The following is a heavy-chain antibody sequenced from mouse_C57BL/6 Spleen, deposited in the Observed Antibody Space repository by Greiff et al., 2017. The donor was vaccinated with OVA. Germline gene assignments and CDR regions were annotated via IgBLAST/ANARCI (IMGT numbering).Heavy chain of an antibody. J-gene: IGHJ2*01. CDR1: GYSITSGYY. Sequence: EVKLQESGPGLVKPSQSLSLTCSVTGYSITSGYYWNWIRQFPGNKLEWMGYISYDGSNNYNPSLKNRISITRDTSKNQFFLKLNSVTTEDTATYYCARDYGPFDYWGQGTTLTVSS. V-gene: IGHV3-6*01. D-gene: IGHD1-1*02. CDR2: ISYDGSN. CDR3: ARDYGPFDY.